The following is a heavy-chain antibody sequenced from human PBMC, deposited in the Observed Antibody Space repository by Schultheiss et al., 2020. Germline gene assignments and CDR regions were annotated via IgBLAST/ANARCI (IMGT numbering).Heavy chain of an antibody. Sequence: SETLSLTCTVSDGSISSYYWSWIRQPPGKGLEWIGSIYYSGSTYYNPSLKSRVTISVDTSKNQFSLKLSSVTAADTAVYYCARITSGWYDEAWGQGTLVTVSS. CDR2: IYYSGST. CDR1: DGSISSYY. CDR3: ARITSGWYDEA. V-gene: IGHV4-39*01. J-gene: IGHJ5*02. D-gene: IGHD6-19*01.